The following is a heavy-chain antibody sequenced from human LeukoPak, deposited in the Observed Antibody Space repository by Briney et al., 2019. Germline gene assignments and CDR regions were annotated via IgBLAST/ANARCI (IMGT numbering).Heavy chain of an antibody. CDR1: GGSVSGYY. CDR2: IHTSGST. J-gene: IGHJ4*02. D-gene: IGHD2-15*01. CDR3: ARDSGGGSFDF. Sequence: SETLSLTCTVSGGSVSGYYWSWIRQPAGKGLEWIGRIHTSGSTNISPSLKSQVTVSVDTSKSHFSLKLSSVTAADTAVYYCARDSGGGSFDFWGQGILVTVSS. V-gene: IGHV4-4*07.